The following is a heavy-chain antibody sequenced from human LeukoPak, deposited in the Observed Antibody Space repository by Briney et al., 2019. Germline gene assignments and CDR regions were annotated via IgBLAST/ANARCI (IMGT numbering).Heavy chain of an antibody. J-gene: IGHJ4*02. D-gene: IGHD2-2*01. CDR1: SHLLRQAH. CDR3: TTDFLGCSSTSCRYYFDY. CDR2: IKSKTDGGTT. V-gene: IGHV3-15*01. Sequence: GGSLTLPCTPCSHLLRQAHVWGARQAPGEGLEWVGRIKSKTDGGTTGYAAAVKGSFTIQRDVSKNTLYLQMNSLKTEDTAVYYCTTDFLGCSSTSCRYYFDYWGQGTLVTVSS.